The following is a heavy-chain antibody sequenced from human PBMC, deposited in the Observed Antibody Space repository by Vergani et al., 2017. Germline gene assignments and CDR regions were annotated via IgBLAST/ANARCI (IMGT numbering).Heavy chain of an antibody. CDR2: IYHSGST. Sequence: QVQLQQWGAGLLKPSETLSLTCAVSGGSISSGGYSWSWIRQPPGKGLEWIGYIYHSGSTYYNPSLKSRVTISVDRSKNQFSLKLSSVTAADTAVYYCARGEAVGAIAYWGQGTLVTVSS. V-gene: IGHV4-30-2*01. CDR1: GGSISSGGYS. D-gene: IGHD1-26*01. CDR3: ARGEAVGAIAY. J-gene: IGHJ4*02.